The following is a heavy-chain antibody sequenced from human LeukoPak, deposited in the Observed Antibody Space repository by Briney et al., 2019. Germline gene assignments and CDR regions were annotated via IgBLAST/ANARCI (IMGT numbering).Heavy chain of an antibody. CDR2: GHHRGST. CDR3: ARLWTSCLTVLDY. V-gene: IGHV4-38-2*02. CDR1: HYSIRSYY. Sequence: SETLSLTCTVSHYSIRSYYWGWIRQPPGKGLEWIGSGHHRGSTYYNPSLKSRSTISLDASKNQFSLKLSCVTAADTAVYLCARLWTSCLTVLDYWGQGTLVTVSS. D-gene: IGHD2-2*01. J-gene: IGHJ4*02.